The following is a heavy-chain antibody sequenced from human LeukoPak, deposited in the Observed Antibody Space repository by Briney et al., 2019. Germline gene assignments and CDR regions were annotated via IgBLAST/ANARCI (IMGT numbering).Heavy chain of an antibody. CDR3: ARHVLYSYGPQWWLDP. CDR1: GYSFTNYR. V-gene: IGHV5-10-1*01. CDR2: IDASDSYT. D-gene: IGHD5-18*01. J-gene: IGHJ5*02. Sequence: GESLKISCKGSGYSFTNYRISWVRHMPGRGLEWMGWIDASDSYTNYSPSFQGHVTISADKSSSTAYLQWSSLKASDTAIYYCARHVLYSYGPQWWLDPWGQGTLVTVSS.